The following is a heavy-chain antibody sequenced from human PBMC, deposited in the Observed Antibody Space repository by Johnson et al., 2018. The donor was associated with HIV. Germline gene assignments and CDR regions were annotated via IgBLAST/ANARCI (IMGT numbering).Heavy chain of an antibody. CDR1: GFTFYNYA. CDR3: ARDGWEQRGETVGDGFDI. Sequence: MHLVESGGGVVRPGGSLRLSCAASGFTFYNYAMSWVRQTPGKGLEWVSGINWHGGSTGYADSVKGRFTISRDNTKNSVYLQMNSLRVEDTAFYYCARDGWEQRGETVGDGFDIWGQGTMVTVSS. V-gene: IGHV3-20*04. D-gene: IGHD1-26*01. J-gene: IGHJ3*02. CDR2: INWHGGST.